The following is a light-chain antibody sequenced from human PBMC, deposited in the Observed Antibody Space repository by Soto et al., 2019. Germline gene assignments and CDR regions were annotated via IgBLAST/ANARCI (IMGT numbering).Light chain of an antibody. V-gene: IGKV3-20*01. Sequence: EIVLTQSPGTLSLSPGERATLSCRASQRVSTSYLAWYQQKPGQAPRLLIYGTSNRATGIPDRFSGSGSGTDFSLTISRLEPEDFAVYYCHQYGAPPFTFGGGTKVEIK. J-gene: IGKJ4*01. CDR2: GTS. CDR1: QRVSTSY. CDR3: HQYGAPPFT.